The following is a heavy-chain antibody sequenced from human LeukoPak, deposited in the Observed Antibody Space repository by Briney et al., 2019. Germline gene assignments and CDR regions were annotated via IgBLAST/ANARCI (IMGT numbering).Heavy chain of an antibody. CDR3: ARTTMKVHLFDY. D-gene: IGHD3-22*01. V-gene: IGHV4-30-4*08. CDR2: IYYSGST. J-gene: IGHJ4*02. Sequence: SETLSLTCTVSGGSISSGDYYWSWIRQPPGKGLEWIGYIYYSGSTYYNPSLKSRVTISVDTSKNQFSLKLSSVTAADTAVYYCARTTMKVHLFDYWGQGTLVTVSS. CDR1: GGSISSGDYY.